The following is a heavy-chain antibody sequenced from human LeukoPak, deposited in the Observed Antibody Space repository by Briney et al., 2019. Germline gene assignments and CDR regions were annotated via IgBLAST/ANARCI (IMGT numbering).Heavy chain of an antibody. D-gene: IGHD3-22*01. CDR2: INPSGGST. Sequence: GASVKVSCKASGYTFTSYYMHWVRQAPGQGLEWMGMINPSGGSTSYAQKFQGRVTMTRDMSTSTVYMELSSLRSEDTAVYYCATGPIYYDSSGYYPYWGQGTLVTVSS. J-gene: IGHJ4*02. V-gene: IGHV1-46*01. CDR1: GYTFTSYY. CDR3: ATGPIYYDSSGYYPY.